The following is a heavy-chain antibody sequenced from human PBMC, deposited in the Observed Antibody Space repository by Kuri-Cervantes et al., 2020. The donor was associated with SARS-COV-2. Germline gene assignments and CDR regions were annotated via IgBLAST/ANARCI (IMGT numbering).Heavy chain of an antibody. CDR3: ARDSGSDC. V-gene: IGHV3-21*01. Sequence: GGSLRLSCAASGFTVSSNYMSWVRQAPGKGLEWVSSISSSSSYIYYADSVKGRFTISRDNAKNSLYLQMNSLRAEDTAVYYCARDSGSDCWGQGTLVTVSS. CDR1: GFTVSSNY. D-gene: IGHD3-10*01. CDR2: ISSSSSYI. J-gene: IGHJ4*02.